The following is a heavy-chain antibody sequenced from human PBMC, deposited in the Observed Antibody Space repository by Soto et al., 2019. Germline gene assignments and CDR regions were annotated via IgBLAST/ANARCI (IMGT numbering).Heavy chain of an antibody. D-gene: IGHD2-8*01. V-gene: IGHV4-59*02. Sequence: PSETLSLTCSVSGGYVHSYYWSWLRQSPGRGLEWIAYIYYTGSTKYNPSLKSRATISLDTSKNEVYLKMTSVTAADTAVYSCARARVRGVSPDYDFWGQGTQVTVSS. CDR3: ARARVRGVSPDYDF. J-gene: IGHJ4*02. CDR1: GGYVHSYY. CDR2: IYYTGST.